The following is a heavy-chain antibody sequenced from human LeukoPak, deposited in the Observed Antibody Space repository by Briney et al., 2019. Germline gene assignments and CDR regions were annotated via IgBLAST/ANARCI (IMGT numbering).Heavy chain of an antibody. J-gene: IGHJ4*02. D-gene: IGHD6-19*01. CDR2: ISSSSSYI. V-gene: IGHV3-21*01. Sequence: GGSLRLSCAASGFTFSSYSMNWVRQAPGKGLEWVSSISSSSSYIYCADSVKGRFTISRDNAKNSLYLQMNSLRAEDTAVYYCARDLSSGWYPGYFDYWGQGTLVTVSS. CDR1: GFTFSSYS. CDR3: ARDLSSGWYPGYFDY.